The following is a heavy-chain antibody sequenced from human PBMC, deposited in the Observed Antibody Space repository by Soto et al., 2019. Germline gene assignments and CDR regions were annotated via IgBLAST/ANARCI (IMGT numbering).Heavy chain of an antibody. D-gene: IGHD6-13*01. Sequence: GESLQISCKGSGYRFANYWIGWVRQMPGKGLEWMGIIFCGDSDTRYSPSFQGQVSISADKSISTAYLQWSSLKATDTAIYYCARMGSSWEKYRYPRMDVWGQGTTVTVSS. CDR1: GYRFANYW. CDR3: ARMGSSWEKYRYPRMDV. J-gene: IGHJ6*02. V-gene: IGHV5-51*01. CDR2: IFCGDSDT.